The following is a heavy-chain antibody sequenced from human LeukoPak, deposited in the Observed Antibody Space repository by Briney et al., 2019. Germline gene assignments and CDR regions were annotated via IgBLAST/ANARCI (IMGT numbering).Heavy chain of an antibody. CDR1: GGAFSSYA. CDR3: ARDGDYDILSGP. V-gene: IGHV1-69*05. CDR2: IIPIFGTA. Sequence: ASVKVSCKASGGAFSSYAISWVRQAPGQGLEWMGRIIPIFGTANYAQKFQGRVTITTDESTSTAYMELSSLRSEDTAVYYCARDGDYDILSGPWGQGTLVTVSS. J-gene: IGHJ5*02. D-gene: IGHD3-9*01.